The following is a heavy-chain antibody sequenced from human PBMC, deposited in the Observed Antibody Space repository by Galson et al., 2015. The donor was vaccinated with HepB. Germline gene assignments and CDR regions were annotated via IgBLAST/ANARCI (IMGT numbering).Heavy chain of an antibody. CDR2: ISYDGSNK. D-gene: IGHD4-17*01. CDR3: ALTSYGDIFYYYYGMDV. Sequence: SLRLSCAASGFTFSSYAMHWVRQAPGKGLEWVAVISYDGSNKYYADSVKGRFTISRDNSKNTLYLQMNSLRAEDTAVYYCALTSYGDIFYYYYGMDVWGQGTTVTVSS. J-gene: IGHJ6*02. V-gene: IGHV3-30-3*02. CDR1: GFTFSSYA.